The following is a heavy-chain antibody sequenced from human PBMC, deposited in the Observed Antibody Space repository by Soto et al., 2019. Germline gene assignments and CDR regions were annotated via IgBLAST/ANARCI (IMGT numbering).Heavy chain of an antibody. CDR1: GFTFSSYS. CDR2: ISSSSSTI. J-gene: IGHJ5*02. Sequence: GALRLSCAASGFTFSSYSMNWVRQAPGKGLEWVSYISSSSSTIYYADSVKGRFTISRDNAKNSLYLHMNSLRDEDTAVYYCANDPVIAAGNWFDPWGQGTLVTVSS. D-gene: IGHD6-13*01. V-gene: IGHV3-48*02. CDR3: ANDPVIAAGNWFDP.